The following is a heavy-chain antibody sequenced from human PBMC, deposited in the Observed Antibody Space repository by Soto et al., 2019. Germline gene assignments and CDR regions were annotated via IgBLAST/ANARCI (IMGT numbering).Heavy chain of an antibody. CDR1: GYSISSGYY. CDR3: ARYYDFWSGYDRFDP. CDR2: IYHSGST. D-gene: IGHD3-3*01. Sequence: SETLSLTCAVSGYSISSGYYWGWIRQPPGKGLEWIGSIYHSGSTYYNPSPKSRVTISVDTSKNQFSLKLSSVTAADTAVYYCARYYDFWSGYDRFDPWGQGTLVTVSS. V-gene: IGHV4-38-2*01. J-gene: IGHJ5*02.